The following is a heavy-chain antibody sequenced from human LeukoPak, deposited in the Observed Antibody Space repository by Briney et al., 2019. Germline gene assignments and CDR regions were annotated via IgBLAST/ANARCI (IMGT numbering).Heavy chain of an antibody. J-gene: IGHJ6*02. CDR1: GFTFSSYG. D-gene: IGHD5-18*01. CDR2: ISYDGSNK. V-gene: IGHV3-30*18. Sequence: PGGSLRLSCAASGFTFSSYGMHWVRQAPGKGLEWVAVISYDGSNKYYADSVKGRFTISRDNSKNTLYLQMNSLRAEDTAVYYCAKAFGYSPNNYYGMDVWGQGTTVTVSS. CDR3: AKAFGYSPNNYYGMDV.